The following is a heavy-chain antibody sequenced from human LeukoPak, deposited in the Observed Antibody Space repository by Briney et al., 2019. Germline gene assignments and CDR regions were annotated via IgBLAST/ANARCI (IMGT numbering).Heavy chain of an antibody. V-gene: IGHV5-51*01. D-gene: IGHD3-10*01. J-gene: IGHJ4*02. CDR1: GYSFTNYW. Sequence: NPGESLKISCQGSGYSFTNYWIGWVRQLPGKGLEWMGIIYPGNSDTRYSPSFQGQVTISADKSIITAYLQWSSLKASDTAIYYCARHAHYYFGSGSYYNDYWGQGTLVTVSS. CDR2: IYPGNSDT. CDR3: ARHAHYYFGSGSYYNDY.